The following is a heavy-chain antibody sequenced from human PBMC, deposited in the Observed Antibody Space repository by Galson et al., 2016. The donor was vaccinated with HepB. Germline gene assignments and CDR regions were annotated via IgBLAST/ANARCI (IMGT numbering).Heavy chain of an antibody. D-gene: IGHD3-22*01. CDR3: AGDVNRVKWFY. J-gene: IGHJ4*02. CDR1: GGTFSNYA. Sequence: SVKVSCKASGGTFSNYAISWVRQAPGQGLEWMGGVIPWFGTTNYGQKFQGRVTISADESTSTVYMELSSLSSEDTAVYYCAGDVNRVKWFYWGQGTLVTVSS. V-gene: IGHV1-69*13. CDR2: VIPWFGTT.